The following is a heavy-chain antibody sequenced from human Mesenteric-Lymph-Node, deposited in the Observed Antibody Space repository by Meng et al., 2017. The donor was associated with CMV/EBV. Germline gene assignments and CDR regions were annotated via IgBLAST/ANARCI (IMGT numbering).Heavy chain of an antibody. D-gene: IGHD2-21*01. CDR1: VGTFSSYA. CDR3: ARGYGAAYCGGDSPCPPAYGMDV. V-gene: IGHV1-69*05. Sequence: AVKVSCKASVGTFSSYAISWVRQAPGQGLEWMGGIIPIFGTANYAQKVQGRVTITTDESTSTAYMELSSLRSEDTAVYYCARGYGAAYCGGDSPCPPAYGMDVWGQGTTVTVSS. CDR2: IIPIFGTA. J-gene: IGHJ6*02.